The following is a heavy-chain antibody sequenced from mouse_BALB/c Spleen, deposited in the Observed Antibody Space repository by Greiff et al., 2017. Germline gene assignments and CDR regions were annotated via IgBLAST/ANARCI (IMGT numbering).Heavy chain of an antibody. CDR1: GFSLTSYG. CDR3: AGEYDAFAY. V-gene: IGHV2-9*02. CDR2: IWAGGST. J-gene: IGHJ3*01. Sequence: QVQLKESGPGLVAPSQSLSITCTVSGFSLTSYGVHWVRQPPGKGLEWLGVIWAGGSTNYYSALMSRLSISKDNSKNQVFLRMNSLQTDDTAMYYCAGEYDAFAYWGQGTLVTVSA. D-gene: IGHD2-3*01.